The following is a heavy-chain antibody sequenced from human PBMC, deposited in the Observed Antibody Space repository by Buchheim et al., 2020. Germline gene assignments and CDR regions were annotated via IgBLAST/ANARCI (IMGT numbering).Heavy chain of an antibody. D-gene: IGHD2-15*01. CDR3: ARDDCSGGSCYYYGMDV. J-gene: IGHJ6*02. V-gene: IGHV3-30-3*01. Sequence: QVQLVESGGGVVQPGRSLRLSCAASGFTFSSYAMHWVRQAPGKGLEWVAVISYDGSNKYYADSVKGRFTISRDTSKNTLYLQMNSLRAEDTAVYYCARDDCSGGSCYYYGMDVWGQGTT. CDR2: ISYDGSNK. CDR1: GFTFSSYA.